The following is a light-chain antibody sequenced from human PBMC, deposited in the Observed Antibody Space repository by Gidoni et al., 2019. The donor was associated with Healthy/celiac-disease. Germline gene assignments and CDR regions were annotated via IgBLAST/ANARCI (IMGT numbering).Light chain of an antibody. CDR1: SSDVGGYNY. J-gene: IGLJ1*01. Sequence: QSALTQPDSVSESPGQSITISCTRTSSDVGGYNYVSWYQQHPGKAPKLMIYEVSNRPSGVSNRFSGSKSGNTASLTISVLQAEDEADYYCSSYTSSSTLFGTGTKVTVL. CDR2: EVS. CDR3: SSYTSSSTL. V-gene: IGLV2-14*01.